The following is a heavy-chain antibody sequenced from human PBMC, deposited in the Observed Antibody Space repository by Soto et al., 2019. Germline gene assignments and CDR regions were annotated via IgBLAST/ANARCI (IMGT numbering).Heavy chain of an antibody. V-gene: IGHV1-18*01. CDR3: ARDLGYCSSTSCRQKRYYYGMDV. J-gene: IGHJ6*02. CDR1: GGIFSSYA. D-gene: IGHD2-2*01. CDR2: ISAYNGNT. Sequence: GASVKVSCKASGGIFSSYAISWVRQAPGQGLEWMGGISAYNGNTNYAQKLQGRVTTTTDTSTSTAYMELRSLRSDDTAVYYCARDLGYCSSTSCRQKRYYYGMDVWGQGTTVTVSS.